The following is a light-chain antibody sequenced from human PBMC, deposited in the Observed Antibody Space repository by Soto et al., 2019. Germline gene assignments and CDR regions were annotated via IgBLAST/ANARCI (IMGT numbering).Light chain of an antibody. Sequence: QSVLTQPPSVSGATGQRVTISCTGSSSNIGAGYDVHWYRQLPGTAPKLLIYGNSNRPSGVPDRFSGSKSGTSASLAITGLQAKDEADYYCQSYDGSLSGVVFGGGTTLTLL. CDR3: QSYDGSLSGVV. J-gene: IGLJ2*01. CDR2: GNS. CDR1: SSNIGAGYD. V-gene: IGLV1-40*01.